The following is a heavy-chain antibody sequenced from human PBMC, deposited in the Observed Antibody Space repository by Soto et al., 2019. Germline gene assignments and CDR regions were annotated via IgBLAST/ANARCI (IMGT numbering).Heavy chain of an antibody. CDR3: AHRPATPLTWNYDS. D-gene: IGHD1-7*01. J-gene: IGHJ5*01. CDR2: IYWDDDK. V-gene: IGHV2-5*02. CDR1: GFSLSSSGVG. Sequence: QITLKESGPTLVKPTQTLTLTCTFSGFSLSSSGVGVGWIRQPPGKALESLALIYWDDDKRYSPFLKSRLTITKDTSKTQVVLTMTNMDPADTATYFCAHRPATPLTWNYDSWGQGILVTVSS.